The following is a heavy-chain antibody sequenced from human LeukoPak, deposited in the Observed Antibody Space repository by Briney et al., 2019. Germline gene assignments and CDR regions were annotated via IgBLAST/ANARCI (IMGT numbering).Heavy chain of an antibody. V-gene: IGHV1-2*02. J-gene: IGHJ4*02. CDR3: ARGIGYYGSGSYGY. Sequence: GASVKVSCKASGYTFTGYYMHWVRQAPGQGLEWIGWINPNSGGTNYAQKFQGRVTMTRDTSISTAYMELSRLRSDDTAVYYCARGIGYYGSGSYGYWGQGTLGTVSS. CDR1: GYTFTGYY. CDR2: INPNSGGT. D-gene: IGHD3-10*01.